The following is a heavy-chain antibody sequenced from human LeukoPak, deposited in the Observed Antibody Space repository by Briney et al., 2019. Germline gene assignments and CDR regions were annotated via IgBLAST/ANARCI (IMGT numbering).Heavy chain of an antibody. D-gene: IGHD2-2*01. V-gene: IGHV4-59*07. Sequence: SDTLSLTCTVSGGSISSYYWSWIRQPPGKGLEWIGYIYYSGSTSYNPSLKSRVTISVDTSKNQISLKVRSVTAADTAVYYCARTTEDCSSTSCYQYWFDPWGQGTLVTVSS. J-gene: IGHJ5*02. CDR2: IYYSGST. CDR1: GGSISSYY. CDR3: ARTTEDCSSTSCYQYWFDP.